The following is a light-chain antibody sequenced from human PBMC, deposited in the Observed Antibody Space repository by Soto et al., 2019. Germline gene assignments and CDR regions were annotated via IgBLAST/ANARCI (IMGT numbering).Light chain of an antibody. CDR2: AAS. Sequence: DIHMTLSPSSLSATVVDIVTITFRASQSISSYLNWYQQKPGKAPKLLIYAASSLQSGVPSRFTGSGSGTDFNLTISSLQSEDFAVYYCQQYENWPLTFGGGTMVDI. CDR1: QSISSY. V-gene: IGKV1-39*01. J-gene: IGKJ4*01. CDR3: QQYENWPLT.